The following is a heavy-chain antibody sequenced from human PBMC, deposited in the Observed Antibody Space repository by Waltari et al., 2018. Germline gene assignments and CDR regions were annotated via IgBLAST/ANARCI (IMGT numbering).Heavy chain of an antibody. J-gene: IGHJ4*02. CDR3: ARGAPTHFWSGYYTRLYFDY. Sequence: QVQLQQWGAGLLKPSETLSLTCAVYGGSFSGYYWSWIRQPPGKGLEWVGEINHSGSTNDSPALKSRVTIAVDTSKNQFSLKLSSVTAADTAVYYCARGAPTHFWSGYYTRLYFDYWGQGTLVTVSS. D-gene: IGHD3-3*02. CDR1: GGSFSGYY. CDR2: INHSGST. V-gene: IGHV4-34*01.